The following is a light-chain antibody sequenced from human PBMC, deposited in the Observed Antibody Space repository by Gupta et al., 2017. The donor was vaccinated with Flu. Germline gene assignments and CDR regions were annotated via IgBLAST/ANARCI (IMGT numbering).Light chain of an antibody. CDR2: LGS. J-gene: IGKJ5*01. Sequence: ISCRSSQSLLHSNGYNYLNWYLQKPGESPQLLIFLGSNRASGVPDRFSGSGSGTDFTLKISRVEAEDVGVYYCMQSLQTPITFGQGTRLEIK. CDR1: QSLLHSNGYNY. CDR3: MQSLQTPIT. V-gene: IGKV2-28*01.